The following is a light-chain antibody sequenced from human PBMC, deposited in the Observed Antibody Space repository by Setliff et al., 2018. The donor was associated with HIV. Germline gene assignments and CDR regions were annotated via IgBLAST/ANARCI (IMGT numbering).Light chain of an antibody. CDR3: SSYAISNTLP. J-gene: IGLJ1*01. V-gene: IGLV2-11*01. Sequence: QSALTQPRSVSGSPGQSVTISCTGTSSDVGGYDYVSWYQQHPGKAPKLIIYDISKRPSGVPDRFSASKSGNTASLTISGLQAEDEADYYCSSYAISNTLPFGTGTKVTVL. CDR2: DIS. CDR1: SSDVGGYDY.